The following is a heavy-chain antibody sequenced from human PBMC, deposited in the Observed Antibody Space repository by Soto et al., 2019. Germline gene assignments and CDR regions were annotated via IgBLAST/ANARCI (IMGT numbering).Heavy chain of an antibody. V-gene: IGHV3-30*18. CDR2: VTHDGTLY. CDR3: VKDRSDTWSFDY. J-gene: IGHJ4*02. CDR1: GFTFSSCA. D-gene: IGHD2-8*02. Sequence: QVQLVESGGGVVQPGRSLRLSCVASGFTFSSCAMHWVRQVPGKGLEWLAVVTHDGTLYPYADSVKGRFSFSRDNSRKTLYLQMNGLRREDTALYYCVKDRSDTWSFDYWGQGTLVTVSS.